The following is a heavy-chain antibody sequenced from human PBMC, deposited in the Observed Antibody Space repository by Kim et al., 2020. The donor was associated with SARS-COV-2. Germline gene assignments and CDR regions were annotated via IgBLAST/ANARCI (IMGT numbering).Heavy chain of an antibody. J-gene: IGHJ6*02. CDR2: ISSSGSTI. V-gene: IGHV3-11*01. Sequence: GWSLRLSCAASGFTFSDYYMSWIRQAPGKGLEWVAYISSSGSTIYYADSVKGRFTISRDNAKNSLYLQMNSLRAEDTAVYYCARLKGILYWGYGMDVWGQGTTVTVSS. CDR1: GFTFSDYY. D-gene: IGHD2-8*02. CDR3: ARLKGILYWGYGMDV.